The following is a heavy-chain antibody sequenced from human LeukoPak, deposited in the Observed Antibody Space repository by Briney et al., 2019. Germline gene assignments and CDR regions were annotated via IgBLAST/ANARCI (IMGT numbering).Heavy chain of an antibody. CDR3: AKSNGYGLVDI. D-gene: IGHD3-10*01. Sequence: PSETLSLTCGVYDGSFSSYYWSWIRQPPGKGLEWIGEINHSGSTNYNPSLKSGLTISVDTSKNQFSLKLNSVTAADTAVYYCAKSNGYGLVDIWGQGTMVTVSS. V-gene: IGHV4-34*01. J-gene: IGHJ3*02. CDR2: INHSGST. CDR1: DGSFSSYY.